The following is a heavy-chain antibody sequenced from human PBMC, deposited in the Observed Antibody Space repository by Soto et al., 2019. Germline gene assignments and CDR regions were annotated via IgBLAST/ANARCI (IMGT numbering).Heavy chain of an antibody. Sequence: PSETLSLTCTVSGGSISSYYWSWIRQPPGKGLEWIGYIYYSGSTNYNPSLKSRVTISVDTSKNQFSLKLSSVTAAETAVYYCARHAPGNYYMDVWGKGTTVTVS. J-gene: IGHJ6*03. CDR1: GGSISSYY. V-gene: IGHV4-59*08. CDR2: IYYSGST. CDR3: ARHAPGNYYMDV.